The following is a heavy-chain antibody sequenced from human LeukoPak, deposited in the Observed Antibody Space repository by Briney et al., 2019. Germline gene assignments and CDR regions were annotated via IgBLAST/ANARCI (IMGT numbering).Heavy chain of an antibody. CDR3: AKDRDSSRRGVDY. CDR2: ISGSGGTT. D-gene: IGHD2-21*02. Sequence: PGGSLRLSCAASGFTFSSYAISWVRLAPGKGLEWVSAISGSGGTTYYADSVKGRFTISRDNSKNTLYLQMNSLSAEDTAVYYCAKDRDSSRRGVDYWGQGTLVTVSS. V-gene: IGHV3-23*01. J-gene: IGHJ4*02. CDR1: GFTFSSYA.